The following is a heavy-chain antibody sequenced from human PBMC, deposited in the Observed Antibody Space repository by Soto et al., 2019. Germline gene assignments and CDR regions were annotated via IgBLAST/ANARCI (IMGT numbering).Heavy chain of an antibody. CDR3: AKDQRSRSYYYYGMDV. CDR1: GFTFSSYG. J-gene: IGHJ6*02. Sequence: GGSLRLPCAASGFTFSSYGMHWVRQAPGKVLEWVTVISYDGSNKYYADTVKGRFTISRDNSKNTLYLQMNSLRAEDTAVYYCAKDQRSRSYYYYGMDVWGQGTKVTVSS. CDR2: ISYDGSNK. D-gene: IGHD2-2*01. V-gene: IGHV3-30*18.